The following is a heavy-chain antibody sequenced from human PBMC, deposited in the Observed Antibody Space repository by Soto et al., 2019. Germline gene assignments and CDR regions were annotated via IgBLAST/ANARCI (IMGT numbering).Heavy chain of an antibody. D-gene: IGHD3-16*01. V-gene: IGHV3-33*08. J-gene: IGHJ4*02. CDR1: GSTFSSSS. CDR2: IWYDGTQK. Sequence: PGGSLRPSCEDFGSTFSSSSMHWVRQPPGKGRAGLAAIWYDGTQKDYAASREARFTNTTYNSKKTLYFEMNSLRAEDTAVYYCANMGPPYYDYVWGYYWGQGTPVTVSS. CDR3: ANMGPPYYDYVWGYY.